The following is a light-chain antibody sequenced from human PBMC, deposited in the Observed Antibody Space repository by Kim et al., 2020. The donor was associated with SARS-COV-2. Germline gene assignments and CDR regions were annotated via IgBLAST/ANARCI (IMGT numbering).Light chain of an antibody. J-gene: IGKJ4*01. Sequence: VSPGERATLSCRASQSVSSKLAWYQQKTGQPPRLLMYGASTRATGIPARFSGSGSETEFILTISSLQSEDLAVYYCQQYTNWPLTFGGGTKVDIK. CDR1: QSVSSK. V-gene: IGKV3-15*01. CDR2: GAS. CDR3: QQYTNWPLT.